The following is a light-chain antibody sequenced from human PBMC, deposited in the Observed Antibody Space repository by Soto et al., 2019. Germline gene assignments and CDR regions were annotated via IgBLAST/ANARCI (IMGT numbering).Light chain of an antibody. V-gene: IGLV2-14*03. CDR2: DVS. CDR1: SSDVGDYNY. Sequence: QSALTQPASVSGSPGQSISISCTGSSSDVGDYNYVSWYQQHPGKAPKVLIYDVSNRPSGVSNRFSGSKSGNTASLTISGLQAEDEADYYCCSYAGTSTDSYVFGSGTKLTVL. CDR3: CSYAGTSTDSYV. J-gene: IGLJ1*01.